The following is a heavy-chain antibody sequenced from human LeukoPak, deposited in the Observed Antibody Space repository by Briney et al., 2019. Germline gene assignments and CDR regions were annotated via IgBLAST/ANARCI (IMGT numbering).Heavy chain of an antibody. J-gene: IGHJ4*02. D-gene: IGHD5-18*01. Sequence: GGSLRLSCAASGFTFSSYSMNWVRQAPGKGLEWVSSISSSSSYIYYADSVKGRFTISRDNSKNTLYLQMNSLRAEDTAVYYCAKVVLDEYSYGYYYWGQGTLVTVSS. CDR1: GFTFSSYS. CDR2: ISSSSSYI. V-gene: IGHV3-21*04. CDR3: AKVVLDEYSYGYYY.